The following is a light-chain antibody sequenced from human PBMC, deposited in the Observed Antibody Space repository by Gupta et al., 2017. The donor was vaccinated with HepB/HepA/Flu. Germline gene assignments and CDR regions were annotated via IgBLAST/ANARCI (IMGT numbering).Light chain of an antibody. Sequence: QSVLNPPPSASGTPGQRVTISCSGSSTNIGSNYVSWYQQLPGTAPKLLIYRNDQRPSGIPDRFSGSKSGTTASLAISGLRSEDEADYYCAAWDGSLSTQLFGGGTKLTVL. V-gene: IGLV1-47*01. CDR1: STNIGSNY. CDR2: RND. J-gene: IGLJ2*01. CDR3: AAWDGSLSTQL.